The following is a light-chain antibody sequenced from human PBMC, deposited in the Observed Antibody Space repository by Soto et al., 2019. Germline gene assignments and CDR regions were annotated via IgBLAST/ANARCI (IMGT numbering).Light chain of an antibody. CDR1: QSLTRN. V-gene: IGKV3-20*01. J-gene: IGKJ1*01. Sequence: EIVMTQSPATLSVSPGERATLSCRASQSLTRNLAWYQHKPGQSPRLLIYGASSRATGIPDRFSGSGSGTDFTLTISRLEPEDFAVYYCHQYGNSPLTFGHGTKVDIK. CDR3: HQYGNSPLT. CDR2: GAS.